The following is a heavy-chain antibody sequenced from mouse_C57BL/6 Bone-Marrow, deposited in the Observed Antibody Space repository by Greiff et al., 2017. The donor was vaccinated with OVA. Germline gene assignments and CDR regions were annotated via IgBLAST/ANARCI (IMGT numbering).Heavy chain of an antibody. CDR1: GFSLTSYG. Sequence: QVQLKESGPGLVQPSQSLSITCTVSGFSLTSYGVHWVRQSPGKGLEWLGVIWSGGSTDYNAAFISRLSISKDNSKSQVFFKMNSLQADDTAIYYCARGVVTEDYYAMDYWGQGTSVTVSS. CDR3: ARGVVTEDYYAMDY. V-gene: IGHV2-2*01. D-gene: IGHD2-5*01. CDR2: IWSGGST. J-gene: IGHJ4*01.